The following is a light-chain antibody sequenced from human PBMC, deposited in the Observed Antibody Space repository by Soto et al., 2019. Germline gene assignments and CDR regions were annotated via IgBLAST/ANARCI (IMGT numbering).Light chain of an antibody. V-gene: IGLV2-8*01. CDR2: AVS. J-gene: IGLJ1*01. CDR3: SSYAGSNNLV. Sequence: QSALTQPPSSSLSPGRSLTISCTRTRSDVGGYNYVSWYQQHPGTAPKLMIYAVSKLPSGVPARFSGSNSGNTASLTVSGRQAEDEADYYSSSYAGSNNLVFGTGTKVTV. CDR1: RSDVGGYNY.